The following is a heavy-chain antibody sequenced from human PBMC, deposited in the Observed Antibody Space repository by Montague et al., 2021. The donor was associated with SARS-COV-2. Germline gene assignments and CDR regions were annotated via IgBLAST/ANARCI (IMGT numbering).Heavy chain of an antibody. CDR1: GAPINIGNYY. D-gene: IGHD2-2*01. Sequence: TLSLTCTVSGAPINIGNYYWNWIRQPAGKGLEWIGRIYTSGRTDYNPSLKSRLTISVDTSKNQFSVKLSSVTAADTAVYYCAQTSGGAYYYPMDVWGQGITVTVSS. J-gene: IGHJ6*02. V-gene: IGHV4-61*02. CDR3: AQTSGGAYYYPMDV. CDR2: IYTSGRT.